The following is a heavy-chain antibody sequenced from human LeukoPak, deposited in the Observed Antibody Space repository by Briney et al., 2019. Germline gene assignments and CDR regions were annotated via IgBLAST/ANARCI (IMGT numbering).Heavy chain of an antibody. J-gene: IGHJ6*02. D-gene: IGHD4-17*01. CDR1: GFTFSSYE. V-gene: IGHV3-48*03. CDR2: ISGSGSTI. Sequence: PGGSLRLSCAASGFTFSSYEMNWVRQSPGKGLEWVSYISGSGSTIYYADSVKGRFTISRDNAKNSLYLQVNSLRAEDTAVYYCARDSKVTTFVDYYPYGMDVWGQGTTVTVSS. CDR3: ARDSKVTTFVDYYPYGMDV.